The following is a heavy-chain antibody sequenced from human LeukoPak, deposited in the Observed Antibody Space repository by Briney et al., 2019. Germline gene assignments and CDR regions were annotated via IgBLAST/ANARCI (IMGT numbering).Heavy chain of an antibody. V-gene: IGHV4-59*08. D-gene: IGHD2/OR15-2a*01. CDR1: GGSISSYY. CDR2: ISDIGSI. Sequence: SETLSLTCTVSGGSISSYYWSWIRQPLGKGLEWIAYISDIGSINYNPSLKSRVTISLDTSKNQFSLKLSSVTAADTAVYYCAGHHPRNTVDFWGQGTLVTVSS. CDR3: AGHHPRNTVDF. J-gene: IGHJ4*02.